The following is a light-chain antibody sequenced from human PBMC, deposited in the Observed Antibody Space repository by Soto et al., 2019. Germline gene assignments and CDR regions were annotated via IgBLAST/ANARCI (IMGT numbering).Light chain of an antibody. CDR2: DVS. J-gene: IGKJ1*01. V-gene: IGKV1-5*01. CDR1: QSISAW. Sequence: DIQMTQSAYPLSASLGESVALTCRDSQSISAWLAWYQQKPGKAPNLLIYDVSTLDSGVPSCFSGSASGTEFTLTISRLESDDFATYYCQQYHPYSTFGQGTKVDIK. CDR3: QQYHPYST.